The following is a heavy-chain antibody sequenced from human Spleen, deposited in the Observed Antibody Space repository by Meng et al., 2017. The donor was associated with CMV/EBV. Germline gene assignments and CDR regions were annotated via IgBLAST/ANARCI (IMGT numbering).Heavy chain of an antibody. Sequence: GESLKISCVGSGFTFDDHGMSWVRHVPGKGLEWVSGINWNGRDTGYVDSVKGRFTISRDNSKNTLYLQINNLRAEDTAVFYCAKVQTYYFYGMDVWGRGTTVTVSS. V-gene: IGHV3-20*04. CDR1: GFTFDDHG. CDR3: AKVQTYYFYGMDV. CDR2: INWNGRDT. J-gene: IGHJ6*02.